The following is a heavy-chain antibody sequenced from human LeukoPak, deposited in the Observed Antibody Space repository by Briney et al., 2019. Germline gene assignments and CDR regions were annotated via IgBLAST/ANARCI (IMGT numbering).Heavy chain of an antibody. J-gene: IGHJ5*02. CDR2: IIPIFGTA. V-gene: IGHV1-69*01. D-gene: IGHD1-7*01. CDR3: ARVAGTHPWFDP. Sequence: SVKVSCKASGGTFISYAISWVRQAPGQGLEWMGGIIPIFGTANYAQKFQGRVTITADESTSTAYMELSSLRSEDTAVYYCARVAGTHPWFDPWGQGTLVTVSS. CDR1: GGTFISYA.